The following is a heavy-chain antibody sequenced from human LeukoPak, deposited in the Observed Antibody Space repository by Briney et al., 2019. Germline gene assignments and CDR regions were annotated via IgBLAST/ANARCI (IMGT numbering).Heavy chain of an antibody. D-gene: IGHD2-2*01. CDR1: GGSISSGSYY. CDR2: IYTSGST. CDR3: ARVSSIVVVPAAIDL. J-gene: IGHJ2*01. V-gene: IGHV4-61*02. Sequence: PSQTLSLTCTVSGGSISSGSYYWSWIRQPAGKGLEWFGRIYTSGSTNYNPSLKSRVTISVDTSKNQFSLKLSSVTAADTAVYYCARVSSIVVVPAAIDLWGRGTLVTVSS.